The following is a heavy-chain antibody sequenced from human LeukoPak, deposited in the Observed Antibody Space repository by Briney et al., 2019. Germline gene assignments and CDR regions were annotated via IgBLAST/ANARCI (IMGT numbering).Heavy chain of an antibody. D-gene: IGHD4-23*01. CDR1: GFTFSKVW. CDR2: INGAGSAT. CDR3: ARDHYGGNSPFDY. J-gene: IGHJ4*02. Sequence: GGSLRLSCAASGFTFSKVWMSWVRQAPGKGLVWVSRINGAGSATSYADSVKGRFTISRDIAKNTLYLQMSSLRADDTAVYYCARDHYGGNSPFDYWGQGTLVTVSS. V-gene: IGHV3-74*01.